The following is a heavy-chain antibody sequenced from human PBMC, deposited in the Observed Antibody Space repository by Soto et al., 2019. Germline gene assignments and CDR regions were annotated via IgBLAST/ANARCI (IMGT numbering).Heavy chain of an antibody. J-gene: IGHJ4*02. CDR1: GGSISSSSYY. V-gene: IGHV4-39*01. D-gene: IGHD2-15*01. CDR2: IYYSGST. CDR3: ARHTPAISISDH. Sequence: KPSETLSLTCTFSGGSISSSSYYWGWIRQPPGKGLEWIGSIYYSGSTYYNPSLKSRVTISVDTSKNQFSLKLSSVTAADTAVYYCARHTPAISISDHWGQGTLVTVSS.